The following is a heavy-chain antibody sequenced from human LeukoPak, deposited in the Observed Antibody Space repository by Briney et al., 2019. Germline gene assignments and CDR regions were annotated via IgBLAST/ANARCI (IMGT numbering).Heavy chain of an antibody. CDR1: GFTFSSYG. D-gene: IGHD6-19*01. CDR2: VSYDETNK. J-gene: IGHJ4*02. CDR3: VKVKYSSGWFSPFAY. V-gene: IGHV3-30*18. Sequence: GGSLRLSCAASGFTFSSYGMHWVRQAPGKGLEWVAVVSYDETNKYYADSVKGRFTISRDNSKNTFYLQMNSLRAEDTAVYYCVKVKYSSGWFSPFAYWGQGTLVTVSS.